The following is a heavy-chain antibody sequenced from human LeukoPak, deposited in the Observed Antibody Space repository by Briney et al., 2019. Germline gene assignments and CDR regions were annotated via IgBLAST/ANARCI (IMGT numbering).Heavy chain of an antibody. D-gene: IGHD6-6*01. J-gene: IGHJ4*02. CDR1: GYTFSSHG. CDR3: ARLISTSSSRFSDY. V-gene: IGHV3-23*01. CDR2: INGAGDNT. Sequence: PGGSLRLSCAASGYTFSSHGLTWVRQAPGKGLEWVSTINGAGDNTYYAETVKGRFTISRDNSKNTLYLQMHSLRAEDTAVYYCARLISTSSSRFSDYWGQGTLVTVSS.